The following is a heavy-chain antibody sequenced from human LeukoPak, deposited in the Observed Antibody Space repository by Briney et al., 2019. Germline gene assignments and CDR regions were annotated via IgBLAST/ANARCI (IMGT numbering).Heavy chain of an antibody. Sequence: GGSLRLSCAASGFTFSSYWMGWVRQAPGKGLEWVANIKGDASAKHYVDSVKGRFTISRDNADNSVYLQMNSLRVEDTAVYYCARDVVGALEYWGQGTLVTVSS. D-gene: IGHD1-26*01. V-gene: IGHV3-7*01. CDR3: ARDVVGALEY. J-gene: IGHJ4*02. CDR2: IKGDASAK. CDR1: GFTFSSYW.